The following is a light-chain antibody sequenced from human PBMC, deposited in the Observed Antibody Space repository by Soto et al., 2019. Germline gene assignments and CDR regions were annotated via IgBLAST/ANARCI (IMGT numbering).Light chain of an antibody. V-gene: IGLV1-44*01. Sequence: QSVLTQPPSASGTPGQRVTISCSGSGSSIGSNTVNLYRQLPGTAPKLLFSGNNQRPSGVPDRFSGSKSGTSASLAISGLQSEDEAEYYCAAWDGSLNNVLFGGGTKLTVL. CDR3: AAWDGSLNNVL. J-gene: IGLJ2*01. CDR1: GSSIGSNT. CDR2: GNN.